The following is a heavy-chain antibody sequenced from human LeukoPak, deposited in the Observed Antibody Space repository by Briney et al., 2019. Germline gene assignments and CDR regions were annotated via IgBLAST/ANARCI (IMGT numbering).Heavy chain of an antibody. Sequence: ASVKVSCKASGYTLTSYDINWVRQATGQGLEWMGWMNPNSGNTGYAQKFQGRVTMTRNTSISTAYMELSSLRSEDTAVYYCAHLLASPKGRKFDPWGQGTLVTVSS. V-gene: IGHV1-8*01. CDR1: GYTLTSYD. CDR3: AHLLASPKGRKFDP. D-gene: IGHD3-10*01. J-gene: IGHJ5*02. CDR2: MNPNSGNT.